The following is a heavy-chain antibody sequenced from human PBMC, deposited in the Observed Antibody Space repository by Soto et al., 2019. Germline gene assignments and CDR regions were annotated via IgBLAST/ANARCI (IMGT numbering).Heavy chain of an antibody. CDR3: AHRGRINSVWYTSDQ. D-gene: IGHD6-19*01. CDR2: LFSVVGK. V-gene: IGHV2-5*02. J-gene: IGHJ4*02. Sequence: QITLMESGSTVVKPTETLTLTCTFSGFSLSTPGEAVGWIRRPPGKGLESLALLFSVVGKLYSPSPQNRHAIIKDTPKNQVVHTLTSVDAADKGTYYCAHRGRINSVWYTSDQWGQGPRVTVSS. CDR1: GFSLSTPGEA.